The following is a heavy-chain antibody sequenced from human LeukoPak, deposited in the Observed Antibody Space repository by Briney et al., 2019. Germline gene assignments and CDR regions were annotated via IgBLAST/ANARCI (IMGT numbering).Heavy chain of an antibody. CDR2: ISAGGAAT. CDR1: GFTFSAYA. CDR3: AKDLNYDFWSGLGN. V-gene: IGHV3-23*01. Sequence: PGGSLRLSCAASGFTFSAYAMSWVRQAPGKGLEWVSLISAGGAATHYADSVKGRFTISRDNSKNTLYLQMNSLRAEDTAVYYCAKDLNYDFWSGLGNWGQGTLVTVSS. D-gene: IGHD3-3*01. J-gene: IGHJ4*02.